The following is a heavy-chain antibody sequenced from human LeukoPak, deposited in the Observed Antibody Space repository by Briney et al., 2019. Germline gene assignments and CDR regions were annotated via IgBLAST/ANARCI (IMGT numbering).Heavy chain of an antibody. J-gene: IGHJ6*02. Sequence: SETLSLTCAVYGGSFSGYYWSWIRQPPGKELEWIGEINQSGSTNYNPSLKSRVTISVDTSKHQFSLRLSSVTAADTAVYYCASFLSAGRYYYGMDVWGQGTTVTVSS. V-gene: IGHV4-34*01. CDR1: GGSFSGYY. CDR3: ASFLSAGRYYYGMDV. CDR2: INQSGST. D-gene: IGHD6-19*01.